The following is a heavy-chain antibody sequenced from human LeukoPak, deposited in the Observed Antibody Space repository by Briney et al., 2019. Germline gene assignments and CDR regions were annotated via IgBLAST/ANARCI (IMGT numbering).Heavy chain of an antibody. CDR2: IIPILGIA. CDR1: GGTFSSYA. V-gene: IGHV1-69*04. CDR3: ARDPGDYDSSRPGG. J-gene: IGHJ4*02. D-gene: IGHD3-22*01. Sequence: SVKVSCKASGGTFSSYAISWVRQAPGQGLEWMGRIIPILGIANYAQKFQGRVTITADKSTSTAYMELSSLRSEDTAVYYCARDPGDYDSSRPGGWGQGTLVTVSS.